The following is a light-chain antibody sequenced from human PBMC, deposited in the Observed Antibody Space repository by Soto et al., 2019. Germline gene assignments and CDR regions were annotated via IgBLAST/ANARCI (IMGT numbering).Light chain of an antibody. V-gene: IGKV3D-20*01. CDR1: QSVSSNY. CDR2: DAS. CDR3: QQYGSSPWT. Sequence: EIVLTQSPATLSLSPGEKATLSCGATQSVSSNYLAWYQQKPGLAPRLLIFDASTRATGIPARFSGSGSGIDFSLSISRLEPEDFAVYYCQQYGSSPWTFGQGTKVEIK. J-gene: IGKJ1*01.